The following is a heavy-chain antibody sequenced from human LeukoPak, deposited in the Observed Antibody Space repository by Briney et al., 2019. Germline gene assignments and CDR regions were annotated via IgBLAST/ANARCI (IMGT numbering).Heavy chain of an antibody. CDR1: GGTFGSYA. D-gene: IGHD4-17*01. Sequence: SVKVSCKASGGTFGSYAMSWVRQAPGQGLEWIGGMIPVFGTAKYARKFQGRVTITADESTSTAYMELSSLGSEDTAVYYCARAPTTVTTLSDWGQGTLVTVSS. V-gene: IGHV1-69*01. CDR2: MIPVFGTA. CDR3: ARAPTTVTTLSD. J-gene: IGHJ4*02.